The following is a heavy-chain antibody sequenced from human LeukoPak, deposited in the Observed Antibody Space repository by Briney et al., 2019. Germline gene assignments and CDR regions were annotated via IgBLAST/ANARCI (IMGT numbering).Heavy chain of an antibody. CDR1: GFTFDDYA. CDR2: ISWNSGSI. Sequence: GRSLRLSCAASGFTFDDYAMHWVRQAPGKGLEWVSGISWNSGSIGYADSVKGRFTISRDNAKNSLYLQMNSLRAEDTAVYYCARDDLDYWGQGTLVTVSS. CDR3: ARDDLDY. V-gene: IGHV3-9*01. J-gene: IGHJ4*02.